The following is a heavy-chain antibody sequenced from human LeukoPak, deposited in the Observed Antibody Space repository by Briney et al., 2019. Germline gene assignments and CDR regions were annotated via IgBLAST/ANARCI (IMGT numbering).Heavy chain of an antibody. J-gene: IGHJ4*02. V-gene: IGHV3-23*01. Sequence: PGGSLRLSCAASGFPFSSYVMSWVRQAPGKGLECVSDISGSGGSTNYADSVKGRFTISRDNSKNTLYLQMNSLRAEDTAIYYCATGHSRGWFRHFDFWGQGTLVTVSS. CDR3: ATGHSRGWFRHFDF. CDR2: ISGSGGST. D-gene: IGHD6-19*01. CDR1: GFPFSSYV.